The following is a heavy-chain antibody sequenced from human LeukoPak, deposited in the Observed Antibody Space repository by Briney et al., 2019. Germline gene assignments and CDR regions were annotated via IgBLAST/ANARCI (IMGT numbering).Heavy chain of an antibody. CDR2: IKQDGSEK. CDR3: AGVSYCGGDCYHDY. D-gene: IGHD2-21*02. V-gene: IGHV3-7*01. Sequence: PGGSLRLSCAASGFTFSSYWMSWVRQAPGKGLEWVANIKQDGSEKYYVDSVKGRFTISRDNAKNSLYLQMNSLRAEDTAVYYCAGVSYCGGDCYHDYWGQGTLVTVSS. J-gene: IGHJ4*02. CDR1: GFTFSSYW.